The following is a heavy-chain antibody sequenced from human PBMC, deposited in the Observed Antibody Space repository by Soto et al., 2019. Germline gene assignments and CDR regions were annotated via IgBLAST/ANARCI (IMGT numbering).Heavy chain of an antibody. D-gene: IGHD6-13*01. Sequence: QVQLQQWGAGLLKPSETLSLTCAVYGGSFSGYYWSWIRQPPGKGLEWIGEINHSGSTNYNPSLKSLVTISVATSQNQFHLKLSSVTAADTAVYYCARGRGGIAAASARYYYMDVWGKGTTVTVSS. CDR1: GGSFSGYY. CDR3: ARGRGGIAAASARYYYMDV. V-gene: IGHV4-34*01. J-gene: IGHJ6*03. CDR2: INHSGST.